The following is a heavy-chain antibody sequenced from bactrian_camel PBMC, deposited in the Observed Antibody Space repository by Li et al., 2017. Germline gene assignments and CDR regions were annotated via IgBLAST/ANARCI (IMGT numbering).Heavy chain of an antibody. D-gene: IGHD3*01. J-gene: IGHJ4*01. CDR1: VYMDSSYC. CDR2: IYIGGGNT. V-gene: IGHV3S1*01. Sequence: HVQLVESGGDSVQAGGSLRLSCAASVYMDSSYCMGWFRQAPGKEREGVAAIYIGGGNTYYTDSVKGRFTISGDNAKDPLYLQMNSLKIEDTAVYYCALGSSRQATMTARGKGTQVTVS.